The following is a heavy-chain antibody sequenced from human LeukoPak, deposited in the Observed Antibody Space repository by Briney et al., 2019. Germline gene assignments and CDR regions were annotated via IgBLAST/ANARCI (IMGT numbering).Heavy chain of an antibody. CDR1: GFSLSSNF. J-gene: IGHJ3*02. CDR2: LYSGANT. Sequence: GGSLRLSCTASGFSLSSNFMSWVRQAPGKGLEWVSVLYSGANTYYADSVKGRFTISRDNSKNTLYLQMNSLRADDTAVYYCARAVAYYYVSGNYYPGAFDIWGQGTMVTVSS. CDR3: ARAVAYYYVSGNYYPGAFDI. D-gene: IGHD3-10*01. V-gene: IGHV3-53*01.